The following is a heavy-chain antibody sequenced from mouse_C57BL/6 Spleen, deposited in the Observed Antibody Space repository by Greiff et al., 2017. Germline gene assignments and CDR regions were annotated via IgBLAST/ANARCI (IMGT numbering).Heavy chain of an antibody. D-gene: IGHD2-5*01. V-gene: IGHV14-4*01. CDR1: GFNIKDDY. CDR2: IDPENGDT. J-gene: IGHJ3*01. CDR3: TLYYSNPAWFAY. Sequence: EVQLQQSGAELVRPGASVKLSCTASGFNIKDDYMHWVKQSPEQGLEWIGWIDPENGDTEYASKFQGKATITADTSSNTAYLQLSSLTSEDTAVYYCTLYYSNPAWFAYWGQGTLVTVSA.